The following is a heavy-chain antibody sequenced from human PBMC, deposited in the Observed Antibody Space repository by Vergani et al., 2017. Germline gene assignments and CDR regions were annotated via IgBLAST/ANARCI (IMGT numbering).Heavy chain of an antibody. J-gene: IGHJ4*02. CDR1: GFTFSSYA. CDR3: AKDRRIVVVMTFDY. V-gene: IGHV3-23*01. D-gene: IGHD3-22*01. CDR2: ISGSGGST. Sequence: EVQLLESGGGLVQPGGSLRLSCAASGFTFSSYAMSWVRQAPGKGLEWVSGISGSGGSTYYADSEKGRFTISRDNTKNTLYLQMNSLRAGDTAVYYCAKDRRIVVVMTFDYWGQGTLVTVSS.